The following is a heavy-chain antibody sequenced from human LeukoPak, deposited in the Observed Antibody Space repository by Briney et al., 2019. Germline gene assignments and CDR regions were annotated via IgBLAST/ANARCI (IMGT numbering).Heavy chain of an antibody. V-gene: IGHV3-21*01. CDR2: ISSSSTYI. CDR3: TMRFDY. Sequence: GGSLRPSCAALGLTFINYNMNWVRQAPGKGLEWVSFISSSSTYIYYADSVKGRFTISRDNAKNSLYLQMNSLRAEDTAVYYCTMRFDYWGQGTLVTVSS. J-gene: IGHJ4*02. CDR1: GLTFINYN.